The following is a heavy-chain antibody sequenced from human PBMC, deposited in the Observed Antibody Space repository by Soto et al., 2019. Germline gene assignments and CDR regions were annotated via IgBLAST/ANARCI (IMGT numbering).Heavy chain of an antibody. CDR1: GFTFGNAW. V-gene: IGHV3-15*07. CDR3: TTEYGMDV. Sequence: GGSLRLSCAASGFTFGNAWMNWVRQAPGKGLEWVSRIKSKTDGGTTDYAAPVKGRFTISRDDSKNTLYLQMNSLKTEDTAVYYCTTEYGMDVWGQGTTVTVSS. J-gene: IGHJ6*02. CDR2: IKSKTDGGTT.